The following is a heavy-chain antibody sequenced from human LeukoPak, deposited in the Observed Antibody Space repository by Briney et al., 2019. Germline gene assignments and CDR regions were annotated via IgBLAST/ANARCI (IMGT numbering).Heavy chain of an antibody. CDR2: INPSGGST. V-gene: IGHV1-46*01. D-gene: IGHD2-2*01. Sequence: ASVKVSCKTSGYRFATYAITWVRQAPGQGLGWMGIINPSGGSTSYAQKFQGRVTMTRDTSTSTVYMELSSLRSEDTAVYYCARVGGVVPAAITLGYWGQGTLVTVSS. CDR3: ARVGGVVPAAITLGY. CDR1: GYRFATYA. J-gene: IGHJ4*02.